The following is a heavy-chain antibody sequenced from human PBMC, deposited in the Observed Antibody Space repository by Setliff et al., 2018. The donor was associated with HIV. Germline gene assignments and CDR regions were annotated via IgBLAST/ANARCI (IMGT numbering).Heavy chain of an antibody. D-gene: IGHD6-19*01. J-gene: IGHJ5*02. CDR1: RFTFRSYW. V-gene: IGHV3-7*03. CDR3: ARSGPSGYSSGWYRGYFDP. CDR2: INQDGDDK. Sequence: GGSLRLSCVASRFTFRSYWMTWVRQAPGKGLEWVANINQDGDDKYYVDSVKGRFTISRDNAKNSLYLQMESLRVEDTAVYYCARSGPSGYSSGWYRGYFDPWGQGTLGTVSS.